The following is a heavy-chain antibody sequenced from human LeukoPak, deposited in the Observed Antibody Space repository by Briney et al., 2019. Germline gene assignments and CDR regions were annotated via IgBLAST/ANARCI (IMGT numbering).Heavy chain of an antibody. J-gene: IGHJ5*02. CDR3: ARDSDHDILTGYYARFGP. D-gene: IGHD3-9*01. CDR2: VRQDGGEN. CDR1: GLTFSDFW. V-gene: IGHV3-7*01. Sequence: PGGSLRLSCVVSGLTFSDFWMSWVRQAPGKGLEWVGNVRQDGGENYYVDSVKGRFTISRDNDKKSLYLQMNSLRVEDTAVYYCARDSDHDILTGYYARFGPWGQGTLVTVSS.